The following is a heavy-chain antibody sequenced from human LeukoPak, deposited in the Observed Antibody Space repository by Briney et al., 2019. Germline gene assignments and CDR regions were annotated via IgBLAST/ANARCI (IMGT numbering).Heavy chain of an antibody. CDR2: MNPNSGNT. V-gene: IGHV1-8*01. J-gene: IGHJ4*02. CDR3: ARAYHDNLTVYYPLDY. CDR1: GYSENFYG. Sequence: ASVKVSCKTSGYSENFYGITWVRQVAGQGLEWMGWMNPNSGNTGYAQKFQGRVTMTRNTSISTAYMELSSLRSEDTAVYYCARAYHDNLTVYYPLDYWGQGTLVTVSS. D-gene: IGHD3-9*01.